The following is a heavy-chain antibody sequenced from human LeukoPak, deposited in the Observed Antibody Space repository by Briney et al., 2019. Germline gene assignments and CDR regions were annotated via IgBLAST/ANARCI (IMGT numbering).Heavy chain of an antibody. CDR2: ISYDGSNK. D-gene: IGHD3-3*01. Sequence: PGRSLRLSRAASGFTFSSYAMHWVRQAPGKGLEWVAVISYDGSNKYYADSVKGRFTISRDNSKNTLYLQMNSLRAEDTAVYYCARDTYDFWSGYPEGMDVWGQGTTVTVSS. J-gene: IGHJ6*02. CDR1: GFTFSSYA. V-gene: IGHV3-30-3*01. CDR3: ARDTYDFWSGYPEGMDV.